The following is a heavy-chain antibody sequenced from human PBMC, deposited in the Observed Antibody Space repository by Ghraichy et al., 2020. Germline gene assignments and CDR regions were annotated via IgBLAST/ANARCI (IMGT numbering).Heavy chain of an antibody. CDR3: ARAGATVTSHFDY. V-gene: IGHV1-18*01. J-gene: IGHJ4*02. CDR1: GYTFADYG. CDR2: IGAYNGNT. Sequence: ASVKVSCKASGYTFADYGLSWVRQAPGQGLEWMGWIGAYNGNTNYAQKFQGRVTMTTDTSTTTAYMELRTLRSDDTAVYYCARAGATVTSHFDYWGQGNLVTVSS. D-gene: IGHD4-11*01.